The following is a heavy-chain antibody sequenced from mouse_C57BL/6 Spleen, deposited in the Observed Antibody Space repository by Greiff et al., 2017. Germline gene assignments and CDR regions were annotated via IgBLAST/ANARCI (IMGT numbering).Heavy chain of an antibody. CDR3: ALYSNYFYYFDY. J-gene: IGHJ2*01. CDR2: INPNNGGT. D-gene: IGHD2-5*01. CDR1: GYTFTDYY. V-gene: IGHV1-26*01. Sequence: EVQLQQSGPELVKPGASVKISCKASGYTFTDYYMNWVKQSHGKSLEWIGDINPNNGGTSYNQKFKGKATLTVDKSSSTAYMELRSLTSEDSAVYYCALYSNYFYYFDYWGQGTTLTVSS.